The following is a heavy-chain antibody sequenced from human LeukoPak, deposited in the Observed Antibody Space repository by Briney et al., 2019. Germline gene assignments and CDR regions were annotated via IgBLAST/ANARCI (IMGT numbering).Heavy chain of an antibody. CDR2: IIPIFGTA. CDR3: ARSGGIFGVVIYYYYGMDV. CDR1: GGTFSSYA. D-gene: IGHD3-3*01. J-gene: IGHJ6*02. V-gene: IGHV1-69*13. Sequence: SVKVSCKASGGTFSSYAISWVRQAPGQGLEWMGGIIPIFGTANYAQKFQGRVTITADESTSTAHMELSSLRSEDTAVYYCARSGGIFGVVIYYYYGMDVWGQGTTVTVSS.